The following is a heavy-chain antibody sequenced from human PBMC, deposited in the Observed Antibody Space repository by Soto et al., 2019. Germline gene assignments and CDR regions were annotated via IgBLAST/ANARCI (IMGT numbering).Heavy chain of an antibody. CDR3: ARDLMSPYVLRYFDWLTHYGMDV. CDR2: IYYDGNT. Sequence: PSETLSLTCTVSGDSISSNSHYWGWIRQPPGKGLESIANIYYDGNTYYNPSLKSRVTISLDTPKNQFSVKLNSVTAADTAVYYCARDLMSPYVLRYFDWLTHYGMDVWGQGTTVTVSS. CDR1: GDSISSNSHY. J-gene: IGHJ6*02. V-gene: IGHV4-39*02. D-gene: IGHD3-9*01.